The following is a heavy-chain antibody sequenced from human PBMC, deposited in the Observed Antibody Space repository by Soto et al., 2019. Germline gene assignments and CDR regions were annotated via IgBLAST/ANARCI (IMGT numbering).Heavy chain of an antibody. D-gene: IGHD3-22*01. V-gene: IGHV3-7*05. CDR1: GFTFSNYW. J-gene: IGHJ3*02. Sequence: EVQLVESGGGLVQPGESLRLSCAASGFTFSNYWMTWLRQAPGKGLEWVANIKQDESKKSYLDAVRGRFTISRDNARNSLYLQMNSLRDEDTALYYCARDVSTGNSTYYLDAFDIWGQGTMVTVSS. CDR2: IKQDESKK. CDR3: ARDVSTGNSTYYLDAFDI.